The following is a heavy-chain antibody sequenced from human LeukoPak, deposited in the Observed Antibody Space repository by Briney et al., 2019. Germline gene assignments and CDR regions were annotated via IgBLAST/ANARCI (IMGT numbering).Heavy chain of an antibody. CDR3: ARDPTTVTKGLDI. Sequence: TETLSLTCTVSGGSFSSHYWSWIRQPPGKGLEWIGYISYIGSTNYNPSLKSRVTISVDTSKNQFSLKLSSVTAADTAVYYCARDPTTVTKGLDIWGQGTMVTVSS. J-gene: IGHJ3*02. CDR1: GGSFSSHY. V-gene: IGHV4-59*11. D-gene: IGHD4-17*01. CDR2: ISYIGST.